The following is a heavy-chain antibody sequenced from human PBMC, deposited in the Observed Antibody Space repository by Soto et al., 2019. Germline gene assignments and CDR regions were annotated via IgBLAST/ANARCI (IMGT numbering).Heavy chain of an antibody. V-gene: IGHV1-2*02. CDR2: INPNSGGT. D-gene: IGHD3-3*01. CDR3: ARGGGRFLEWLLSAFDY. Sequence: SVKVSCKASGYTFTGYYMHWVRQAPGQGLEWMGWINPNSGGTNYAQKFQGRVTMTRDTSISTAYMELSRLRSDDTAVYYCARGGGRFLEWLLSAFDYWGQGTLVTVSS. CDR1: GYTFTGYY. J-gene: IGHJ4*02.